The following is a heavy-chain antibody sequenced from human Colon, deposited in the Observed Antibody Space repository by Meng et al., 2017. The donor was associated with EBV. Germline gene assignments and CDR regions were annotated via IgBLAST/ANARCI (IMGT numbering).Heavy chain of an antibody. CDR3: ARGGGCSSSSCDLDY. J-gene: IGHJ4*02. CDR1: GAPISSGNW. Sequence: QVQLQESGPGLVKPSDTLSLTCGVSGAPISSGNWWNWVRQPPGKGLEWVGDIYHSGSTNYNPSLKSRVTISVDKSKNQFSLKLSSVTAADTAMYYCARGGGCSSSSCDLDYWGQGVLVTVSS. CDR2: IYHSGST. D-gene: IGHD2-2*01. V-gene: IGHV4-4*02.